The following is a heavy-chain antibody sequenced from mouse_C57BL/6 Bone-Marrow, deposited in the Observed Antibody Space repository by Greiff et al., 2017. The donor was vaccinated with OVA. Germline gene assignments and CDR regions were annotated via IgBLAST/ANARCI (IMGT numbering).Heavy chain of an antibody. CDR3: TAYAYYSNRYYDMDD. Sequence: VQLQQSGAELVRPGASVKLSCTASGFNITDYYLNWVKQRPEQGLEWIGWIDPENGDTEYASKFQGKATITADPSSNTAYLQLSRLTSEDSAVYYGTAYAYYSNRYYDMDDWGPGTSVTVSS. V-gene: IGHV14-4*01. CDR2: IDPENGDT. D-gene: IGHD2-5*01. J-gene: IGHJ4*01. CDR1: GFNITDYY.